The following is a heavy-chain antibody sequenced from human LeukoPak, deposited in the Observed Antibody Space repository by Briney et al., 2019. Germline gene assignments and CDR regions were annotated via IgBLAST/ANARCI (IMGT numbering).Heavy chain of an antibody. V-gene: IGHV3-23*01. Sequence: GGSLRLSCAAPGFTFSNYVMSWVRQAPGEGLEWVSTISGTGDTTYYADSLKGRLTISRDNSKNTLYLQMSSLRADDTAVYYCTKGGWGTVLDYWGQGTLVTVSS. D-gene: IGHD3-10*01. CDR3: TKGGWGTVLDY. CDR1: GFTFSNYV. J-gene: IGHJ4*02. CDR2: ISGTGDTT.